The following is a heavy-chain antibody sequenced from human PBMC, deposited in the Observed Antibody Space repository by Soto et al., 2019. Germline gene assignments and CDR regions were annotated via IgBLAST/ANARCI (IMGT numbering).Heavy chain of an antibody. J-gene: IGHJ4*02. D-gene: IGHD2-15*01. CDR3: ARDLGGWPDY. V-gene: IGHV1-3*01. CDR2: INAGNGNT. Sequence: VASVKVSCQASGYTFTSYVMHWVRQAPGQRLEWMGWINAGNGNTKYSQKFQGRVTITRDTSASTAYMELSSLRSEDTAVYYCARDLGGWPDYWGQGTLVTVSS. CDR1: GYTFTSYV.